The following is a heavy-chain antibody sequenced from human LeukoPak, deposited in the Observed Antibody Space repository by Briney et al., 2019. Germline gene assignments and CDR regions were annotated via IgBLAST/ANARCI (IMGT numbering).Heavy chain of an antibody. Sequence: GGSLRLSCAASGFTFSSYSMNWVRQAPGKGLEWVSSISSGSSYIYYADSVKGRFTISRDNAKNSLYLQMNSLRAEDTAVYYCARVNDYSNYFDYWGQGTLVTVSS. J-gene: IGHJ4*02. D-gene: IGHD4-11*01. V-gene: IGHV3-21*01. CDR2: ISSGSSYI. CDR3: ARVNDYSNYFDY. CDR1: GFTFSSYS.